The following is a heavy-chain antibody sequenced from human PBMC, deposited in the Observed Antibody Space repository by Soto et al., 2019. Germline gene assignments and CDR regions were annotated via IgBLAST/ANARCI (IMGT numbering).Heavy chain of an antibody. J-gene: IGHJ4*02. V-gene: IGHV4-59*01. CDR3: ARVYGDYLDY. CDR1: GGSISSYY. CDR2: IYNSGRT. Sequence: SETLSLTCTVSGGSISSYYWSWIRQPPGKGLEWIGYIYNSGRTNYNPSLKSRVTISVDTSKTQFSLKLSSVTFADTAVYYCARVYGDYLDYWGQGTLVTVSS. D-gene: IGHD4-17*01.